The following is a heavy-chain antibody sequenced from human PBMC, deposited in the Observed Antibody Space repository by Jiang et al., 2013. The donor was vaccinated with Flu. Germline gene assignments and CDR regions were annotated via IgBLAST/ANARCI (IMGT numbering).Heavy chain of an antibody. CDR1: GGTFSSYA. CDR3: ARDLGLGSNTYKYYYDSSGGFDY. J-gene: IGHJ4*02. V-gene: IGHV1-69*04. CDR2: IIPILGIA. D-gene: IGHD3-22*01. Sequence: SGAEVKKPGSSVKVSCKASGGTFSSYAISWVRQAPGQGLEWMGGIIPILGIANYAQKFQGRVTITADKSTSTAYMELSSLRSEDTAVYYCARDLGLGSNTYKYYYDSSGGFDYWGQGTLVTVSX.